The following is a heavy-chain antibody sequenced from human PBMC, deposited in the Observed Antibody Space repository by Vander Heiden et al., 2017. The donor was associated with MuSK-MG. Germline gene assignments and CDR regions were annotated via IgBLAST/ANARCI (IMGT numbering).Heavy chain of an antibody. Sequence: EVQLLESGGGLVQPGGSLRLSCAASGFTVSSYAMCWVRQARGKGWEWVSAISGSGGSTYYADSVKGRFTITRDNSKNTLYLQMNSLRAEDTAVYYCATEQQLVLTSFDYWGQGTLGTVSS. CDR2: ISGSGGST. CDR3: ATEQQLVLTSFDY. V-gene: IGHV3-23*01. J-gene: IGHJ4*02. D-gene: IGHD6-13*01. CDR1: GFTVSSYA.